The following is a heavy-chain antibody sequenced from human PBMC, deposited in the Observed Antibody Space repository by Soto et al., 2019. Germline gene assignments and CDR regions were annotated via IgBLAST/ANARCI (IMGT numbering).Heavy chain of an antibody. Sequence: GGSLRLSCAASGFTFDDYTMHWVRQAPGKGLEWVSLISWDGGSTYYADSVKGRFTISRDNSKNSLYLQMNSLRTEDTALYYCAKDIALRPTDDYYYYGMDVWGQGTTVTVSS. CDR3: AKDIALRPTDDYYYYGMDV. D-gene: IGHD4-17*01. V-gene: IGHV3-43*01. CDR1: GFTFDDYT. CDR2: ISWDGGST. J-gene: IGHJ6*02.